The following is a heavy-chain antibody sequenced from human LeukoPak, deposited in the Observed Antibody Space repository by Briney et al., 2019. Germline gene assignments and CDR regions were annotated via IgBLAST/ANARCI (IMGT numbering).Heavy chain of an antibody. CDR2: IYYTGST. D-gene: IGHD1-26*01. V-gene: IGHV4-59*01. J-gene: IGHJ4*02. CDR1: GGSISSYH. CDR3: ARGNSGSYYGFDY. Sequence: SETLSLTCTVSGGSISSYHWSWIRQPPGKGLEWIGYIYYTGSTNYNPSLKSRVTISVDTSKNQFSLKLSSVTAADTAVYYCARGNSGSYYGFDYWGQGTLVTVSS.